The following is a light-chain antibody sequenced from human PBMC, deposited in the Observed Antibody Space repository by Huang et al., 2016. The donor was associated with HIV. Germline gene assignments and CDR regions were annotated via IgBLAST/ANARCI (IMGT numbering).Light chain of an antibody. V-gene: IGKV3-11*01. CDR3: QQRSTWPRSIT. Sequence: EIVLTQSPATLSLSPGERATVSCRASQNINDFLAWYQQTPGQPPRLLIYDASTRASGIPARFSGNGSGTHFTLMISSLEPEDFVIYYCQQRSTWPRSITFGQGTRLEI. CDR1: QNINDF. J-gene: IGKJ5*01. CDR2: DAS.